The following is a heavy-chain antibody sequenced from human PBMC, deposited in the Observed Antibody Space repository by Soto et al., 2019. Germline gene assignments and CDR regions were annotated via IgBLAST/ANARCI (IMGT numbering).Heavy chain of an antibody. J-gene: IGHJ3*02. D-gene: IGHD3-10*01. CDR3: ARDLVLGGDAFDI. CDR2: IYCSGST. V-gene: IGHV4-31*03. CDR1: GGSISSSVYY. Sequence: PSETLSLTCTVSGGSISSSVYYWSWIRPHPGKGLEWIGYIYCSGSTYYNPSLKSRVTISVDTSKNQFSLKLSSVTAADTAVYYCARDLVLGGDAFDIWGQGTMVTVSS.